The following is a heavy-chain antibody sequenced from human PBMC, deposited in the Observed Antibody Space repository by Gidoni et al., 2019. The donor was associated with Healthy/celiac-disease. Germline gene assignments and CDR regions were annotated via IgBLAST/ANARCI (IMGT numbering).Heavy chain of an antibody. CDR1: GFTFSTPW. CDR3: TTSEYSSSSSSPSPIYFDY. V-gene: IGHV3-15*01. CDR2: IKSKTDGGTT. Sequence: EVQLVESGRGLVKPGGSLRLSCAASGFTFSTPWMSWFRQAAGKGLEWVGRIKSKTDGGTTDYAAPVKGRFTISRDDSKNTLYLQMNSLKTEDTAVYYCTTSEYSSSSSSPSPIYFDYWGQGTLVTVSS. D-gene: IGHD6-6*01. J-gene: IGHJ4*02.